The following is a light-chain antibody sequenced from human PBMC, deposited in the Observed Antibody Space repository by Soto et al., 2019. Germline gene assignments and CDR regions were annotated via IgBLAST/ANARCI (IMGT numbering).Light chain of an antibody. V-gene: IGKV1-39*01. CDR1: QNIYSY. J-gene: IGKJ1*01. CDR3: QQSYSTPRT. CDR2: AAS. Sequence: DIQMTQSPSSLSASVGDRVTITCRASQNIYSYLNWYLQKPGKAPDLLIYAASSLQSGVPSRFIGSGSGTDFTLTISSLQPGDFATYYCQQSYSTPRTFGQGTRVKIK.